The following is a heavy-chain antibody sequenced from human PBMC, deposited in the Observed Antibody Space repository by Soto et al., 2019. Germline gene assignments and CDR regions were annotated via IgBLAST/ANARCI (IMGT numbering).Heavy chain of an antibody. Sequence: GGSLRLSCAASGFTFSSYWMHWVRQAPGKGPVWVSRINSDGSITSYADSVKGQFTISRDNAKNTLYLQMNSLRAEDTAVYYCARTSSSWYVSFDYWGKGTLVTVSS. CDR1: GFTFSSYW. CDR2: INSDGSIT. V-gene: IGHV3-74*01. CDR3: ARTSSSWYVSFDY. J-gene: IGHJ4*02. D-gene: IGHD6-13*01.